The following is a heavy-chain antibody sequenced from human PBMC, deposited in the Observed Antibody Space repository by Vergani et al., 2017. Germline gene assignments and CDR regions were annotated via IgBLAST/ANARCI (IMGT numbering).Heavy chain of an antibody. CDR2: IYHSGST. V-gene: IGHV4-38-2*02. J-gene: IGHJ5*02. Sequence: QVQLQESGPGLVKPSETLSLTCAVSGYSISSGYYWGWIRQPPGKGLEWIGSIYHSGSTYYNPSLKSRVTISVATSKNQFSRKLSSVTAADTAVYYCAREGRSDWNLGFDPWGQGTLVTVSS. CDR1: GYSISSGYY. D-gene: IGHD1-7*01. CDR3: AREGRSDWNLGFDP.